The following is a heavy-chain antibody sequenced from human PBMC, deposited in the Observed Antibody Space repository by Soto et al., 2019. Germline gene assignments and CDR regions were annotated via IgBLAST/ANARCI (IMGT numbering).Heavy chain of an antibody. V-gene: IGHV3-33*01. CDR1: GFTFSSYG. CDR2: IWYDGSNK. J-gene: IGHJ6*02. Sequence: QVQLVESGGGVVQPGRSLRLSCAASGFTFSSYGMHWVRQAPGKGLEWVAVIWYDGSNKYYADSVKGRFTHSRDNSKNTLYLPMNSLRAEDTAVYYCARVSSGYGSYYYYGMDVWGQGTTVTVSS. CDR3: ARVSSGYGSYYYYGMDV. D-gene: IGHD5-12*01.